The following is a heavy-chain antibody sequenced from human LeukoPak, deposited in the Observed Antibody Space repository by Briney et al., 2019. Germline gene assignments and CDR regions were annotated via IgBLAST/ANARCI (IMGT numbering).Heavy chain of an antibody. J-gene: IGHJ5*02. D-gene: IGHD2-2*01. CDR2: IYYSGST. CDR1: GGSISSGGYY. V-gene: IGHV4-31*03. Sequence: PSQTLSLTCTVSGGSISSGGYYWSWIRQHPGKGLERIGYIYYSGSTYYNPSLKSRVTISVDTSKNQFSLKLSSVTAADTAVYYCAREIPAATTNWFDPWGQGTLVTVSS. CDR3: AREIPAATTNWFDP.